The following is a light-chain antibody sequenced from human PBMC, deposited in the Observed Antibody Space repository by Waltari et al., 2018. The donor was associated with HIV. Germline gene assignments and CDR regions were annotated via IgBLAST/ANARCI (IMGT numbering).Light chain of an antibody. Sequence: DIQMTQSPSSLSALVGDSVTITCRASQSVTNRVNWYQQRPGQAPILLIYDASTLHSGVPFRFRGGGSGTAFTLTITGLQPDDFSSYFCQQSYSPPLTFGPGTKV. CDR1: QSVTNR. CDR2: DAS. V-gene: IGKV1-39*01. CDR3: QQSYSPPLT. J-gene: IGKJ3*01.